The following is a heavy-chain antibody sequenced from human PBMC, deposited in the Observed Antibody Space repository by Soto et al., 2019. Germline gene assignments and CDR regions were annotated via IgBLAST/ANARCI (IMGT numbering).Heavy chain of an antibody. J-gene: IGHJ4*02. V-gene: IGHV4-4*02. CDR2: IYHTGST. CDR1: GYSISSGDW. Sequence: QVQLQESGPGLVKPSGTLSLTCAVSGYSISSGDWWTWVRQPPGEGLEWIGQIYHTGSTNYNPSLKSRVTIAVDKSKNQFSLELSSLTAADTAVYYCARDNWNYPEYLDYWGQGTLVTVSS. CDR3: ARDNWNYPEYLDY. D-gene: IGHD1-7*01.